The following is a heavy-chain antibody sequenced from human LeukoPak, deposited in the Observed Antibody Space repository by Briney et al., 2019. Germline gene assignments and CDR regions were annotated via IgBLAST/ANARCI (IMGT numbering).Heavy chain of an antibody. Sequence: GGSLRLSCAASGFTVSSNYMSWVRQAPGKGLEWVSVIYSGGSTYYADSVKGRFTISRDNSKNTLYLQMNSLRAEDTAVYYCASSLSGLYSSSWYYFDYWGQGTLVTVSS. V-gene: IGHV3-53*01. CDR1: GFTVSSNY. CDR3: ASSLSGLYSSSWYYFDY. CDR2: IYSGGST. J-gene: IGHJ4*02. D-gene: IGHD6-13*01.